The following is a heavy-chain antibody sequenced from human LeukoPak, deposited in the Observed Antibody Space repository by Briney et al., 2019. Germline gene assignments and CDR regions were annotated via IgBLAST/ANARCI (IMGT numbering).Heavy chain of an antibody. Sequence: ASVKVSCKASGYTFTGYYMHWVRQAPGQGLEWMGWINPNSGGTNYAQEFQGRVTMTRDTSISTAYMELSRLRSDDTAVYYCARGSITIFGVVIPIGDYWGQGTLVTVSS. CDR2: INPNSGGT. J-gene: IGHJ4*02. V-gene: IGHV1-2*02. CDR1: GYTFTGYY. D-gene: IGHD3-3*01. CDR3: ARGSITIFGVVIPIGDY.